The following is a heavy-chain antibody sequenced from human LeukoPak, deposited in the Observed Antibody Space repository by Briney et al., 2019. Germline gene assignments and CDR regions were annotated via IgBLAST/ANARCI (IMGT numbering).Heavy chain of an antibody. Sequence: GGSLRLSCAASGFTFSNYAMSWVRQAPGKGLEWVSALSGSGVSTYYADSVKGRFTISRDNSKNTLFLQMSSLRAEDTALYYCAKGGSGYFADLWGQGTLVTVSS. V-gene: IGHV3-23*01. J-gene: IGHJ5*02. CDR1: GFTFSNYA. D-gene: IGHD3-22*01. CDR3: AKGGSGYFADL. CDR2: LSGSGVST.